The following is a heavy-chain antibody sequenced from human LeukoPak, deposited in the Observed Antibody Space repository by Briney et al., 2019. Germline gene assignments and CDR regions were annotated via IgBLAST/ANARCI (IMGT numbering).Heavy chain of an antibody. CDR3: ARDGVGAPGAFDI. D-gene: IGHD1-26*01. Sequence: GGSLRLSCAASGFTFSRYWMHWVRHAPGKGLVWVSRINSDGSSTSYADSVKGRFTISRDNAKNTLYLQMNSLRAEDTAVYYCARDGVGAPGAFDIWGQGTMVTVSS. V-gene: IGHV3-74*01. J-gene: IGHJ3*02. CDR1: GFTFSRYW. CDR2: INSDGSST.